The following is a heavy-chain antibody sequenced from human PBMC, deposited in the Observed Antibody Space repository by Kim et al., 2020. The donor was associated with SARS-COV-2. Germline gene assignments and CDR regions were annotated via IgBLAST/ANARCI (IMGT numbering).Heavy chain of an antibody. Sequence: SETLSLTCAVYGGSFSGYYWSWIRHPPGKGLEWIGEINHSGSTNYNPSLKSRVTISVDTSKNQFSLKLSSVTAADTAVYYCARGRRWLQFQYYFDYWGQGTLVTVSS. D-gene: IGHD5-12*01. J-gene: IGHJ4*02. CDR3: ARGRRWLQFQYYFDY. CDR1: GGSFSGYY. V-gene: IGHV4-34*01. CDR2: INHSGST.